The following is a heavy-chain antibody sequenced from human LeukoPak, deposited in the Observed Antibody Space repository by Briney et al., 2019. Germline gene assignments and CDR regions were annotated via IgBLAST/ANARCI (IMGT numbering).Heavy chain of an antibody. Sequence: GGSLRLSCAASGFTFSSYGMHWVRQAPGKGLERVAVIWYDGSNKYYADSVKGRFTISRDNSKNTLYLQMNSLRAEDTAVYYCARDGRGYSYGPWAFDIWGQGTMVTVSS. CDR2: IWYDGSNK. CDR3: ARDGRGYSYGPWAFDI. V-gene: IGHV3-33*01. CDR1: GFTFSSYG. J-gene: IGHJ3*02. D-gene: IGHD5-18*01.